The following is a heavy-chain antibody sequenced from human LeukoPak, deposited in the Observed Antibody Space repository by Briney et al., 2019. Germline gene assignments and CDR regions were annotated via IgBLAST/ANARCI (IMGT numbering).Heavy chain of an antibody. CDR3: ARETRGIAGV. J-gene: IGHJ6*04. CDR2: INHSGST. D-gene: IGHD6-13*01. Sequence: PSETLSLTCAVYGGSFSGYYWSWIRQSPGKGLEWIGEINHSGSTNYNPSLKSRVTISVDTSKNQFSLKLSSVTAADTAVYYCARETRGIAGVWGKGTTVTVSS. V-gene: IGHV4-34*01. CDR1: GGSFSGYY.